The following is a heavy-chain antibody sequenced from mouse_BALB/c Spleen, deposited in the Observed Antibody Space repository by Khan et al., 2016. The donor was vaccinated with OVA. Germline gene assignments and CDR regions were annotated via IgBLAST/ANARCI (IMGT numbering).Heavy chain of an antibody. CDR2: ISYSGST. CDR3: AIRLGRWYFDY. D-gene: IGHD4-1*01. Sequence: EVQLQESGPGLVKPPQSLSLTCTVTGYSITRDYAWNWIRQFPGNKLEWMGYISYSGSTSYNPSLKSRISITRDTSNNQFFLQLNSVTTEDTAIYYSAIRLGRWYFDYWGQGTTLTVS. J-gene: IGHJ2*01. CDR1: GYSITRDYA. V-gene: IGHV3-2*02.